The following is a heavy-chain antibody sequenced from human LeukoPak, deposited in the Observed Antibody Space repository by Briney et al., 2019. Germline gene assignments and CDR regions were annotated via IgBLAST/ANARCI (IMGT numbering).Heavy chain of an antibody. Sequence: SPETLSLTCTVSGGSISSYYWSWIRQPPGKGLEWIGYIYYSGSTNYNPSLKSRVTISVDTSKNQFSLKLSSVTAADTAVYYCAREGEGYDSSGYYSYNWFDPWGQGTLVTVSS. J-gene: IGHJ5*02. V-gene: IGHV4-59*01. CDR2: IYYSGST. CDR1: GGSISSYY. D-gene: IGHD3-22*01. CDR3: AREGEGYDSSGYYSYNWFDP.